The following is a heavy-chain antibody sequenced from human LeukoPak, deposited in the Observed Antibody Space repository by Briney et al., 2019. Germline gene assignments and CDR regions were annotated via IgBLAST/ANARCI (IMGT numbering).Heavy chain of an antibody. CDR3: ARDWAVARINFDY. D-gene: IGHD6-19*01. V-gene: IGHV3-11*01. CDR2: ISSSGSTI. CDR1: GFTFSDYY. Sequence: GGSLRLSCAASGFTFSDYYMSWIRQAPGKGLEWVSYISSSGSTIYYADSVKGRFIISRDNAKNSLYLQMNSLRAEDTAVYYCARDWAVARINFDYWGQGTLVTVSS. J-gene: IGHJ4*02.